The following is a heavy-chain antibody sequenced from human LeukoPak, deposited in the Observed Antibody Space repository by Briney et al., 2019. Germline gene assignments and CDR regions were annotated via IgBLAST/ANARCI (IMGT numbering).Heavy chain of an antibody. CDR2: INPSGGST. V-gene: IGHV1-46*01. CDR1: GYTFTSYY. Sequence: GASVKVSCKASGYTFTSYYMHWVRQAPGQGLEWMGIINPSGGSTSYAQKFQGRVTMTRDMSTSTVYMELSSLRSEDTAVYYCARVPYDYVWGSYRPPYYYYMDVWGKGTTVTVSS. D-gene: IGHD3-16*02. J-gene: IGHJ6*03. CDR3: ARVPYDYVWGSYRPPYYYYMDV.